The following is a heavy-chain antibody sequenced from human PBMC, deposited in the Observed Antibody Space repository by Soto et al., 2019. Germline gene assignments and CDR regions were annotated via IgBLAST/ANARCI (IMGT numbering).Heavy chain of an antibody. D-gene: IGHD3-16*01. CDR3: ARPSKRGERGARFTFDI. CDR2: IIPIFGTA. V-gene: IGHV1-69*13. CDR1: GGTFSSYA. Sequence: SVKVSCKASGGTFSSYAISWVRQAPGQGLEWMGGIIPIFGTANYAQKFQGRVTITADESTSTAYMELSSLRSEDTAVYYCARPSKRGERGARFTFDIWGQGTMVTVSS. J-gene: IGHJ3*02.